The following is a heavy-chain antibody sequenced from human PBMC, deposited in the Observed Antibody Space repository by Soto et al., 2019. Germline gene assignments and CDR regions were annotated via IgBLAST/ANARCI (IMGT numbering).Heavy chain of an antibody. CDR3: ARGITMVRGVIEPTDAFDI. V-gene: IGHV3-21*01. J-gene: IGHJ3*02. Sequence: GGSLRLSCAASGFTFSSYSMNWVRQAPGKGLEWVSSISSSSSYIYYADSVKGRFTISRDNAKNSLHLQMNSLRAEDTAVYYCARGITMVRGVIEPTDAFDIWGQGTMVTVSS. D-gene: IGHD3-10*01. CDR1: GFTFSSYS. CDR2: ISSSSSYI.